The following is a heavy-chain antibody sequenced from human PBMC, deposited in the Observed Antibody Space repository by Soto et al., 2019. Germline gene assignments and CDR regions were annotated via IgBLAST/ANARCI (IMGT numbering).Heavy chain of an antibody. Sequence: PGGSLRLSCAASGFTFSSYSINWVRQAPGKGLEWVSSISSSSSYIYYADSVKGRFTISRDNAKNSLYLQMNSLRAEDTAVYYCAREYYDILKGGWFDPWGQGTLVTVSS. V-gene: IGHV3-21*01. CDR2: ISSSSSYI. CDR1: GFTFSSYS. J-gene: IGHJ5*02. D-gene: IGHD3-9*01. CDR3: AREYYDILKGGWFDP.